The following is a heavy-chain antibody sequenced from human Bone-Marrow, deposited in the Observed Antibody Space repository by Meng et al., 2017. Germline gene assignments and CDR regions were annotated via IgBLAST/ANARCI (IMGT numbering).Heavy chain of an antibody. D-gene: IGHD2/OR15-2a*01. CDR2: IYPGDSDA. Sequence: GGSLRLSCKGSGYSFTSYWIGWVRQMPGKGLEWMGSIYPGDSDAKYSPSFQGQVTISADKSISTAYLQWSSLRSSDTAMYYCVRLEYTTEYFDYWGQGALVTVSS. CDR3: VRLEYTTEYFDY. V-gene: IGHV5-51*01. CDR1: GYSFTSYW. J-gene: IGHJ4*02.